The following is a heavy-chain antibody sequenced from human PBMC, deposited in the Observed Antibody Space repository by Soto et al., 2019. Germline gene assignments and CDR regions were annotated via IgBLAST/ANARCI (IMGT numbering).Heavy chain of an antibody. Sequence: ASVKVSCKASGYTFTSYGISWVRQAPGQGLEWMGIINPSGGSTSYAQKFQGRVTMTRDTSTSTVYMELSSLRSEDTAVYYCARDASIAARGAFDIWGQGTMVTVSS. CDR3: ARDASIAARGAFDI. CDR2: INPSGGST. D-gene: IGHD6-6*01. J-gene: IGHJ3*02. CDR1: GYTFTSYG. V-gene: IGHV1-46*03.